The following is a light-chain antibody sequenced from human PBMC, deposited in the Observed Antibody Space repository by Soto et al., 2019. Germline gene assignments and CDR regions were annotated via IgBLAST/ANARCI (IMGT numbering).Light chain of an antibody. CDR2: DAS. CDR3: QQYDTILWT. CDR1: QSVRGNY. J-gene: IGKJ1*01. V-gene: IGKV3D-20*01. Sequence: EIVLTQSPATLSLSPGERATLSCGASQSVRGNYLAWYQQKPGLAPRLLIYDASTRATGIPDRFSGSGSGTDFTLTISRLEPEDFAVYYCQQYDTILWTFGQGTKVEIK.